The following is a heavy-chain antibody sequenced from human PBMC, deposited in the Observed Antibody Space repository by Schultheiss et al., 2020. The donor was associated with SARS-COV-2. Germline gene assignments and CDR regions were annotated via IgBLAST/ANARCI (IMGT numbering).Heavy chain of an antibody. CDR2: IYYSGST. CDR1: GGSISSGGYY. J-gene: IGHJ3*02. V-gene: IGHV4-31*01. CDR3: ARAPRINMITFGGVIVKGDAFDI. Sequence: SETLSLTCTVSGGSISSGGYYWSWIRQHPGKGLEWIGYIYYSGSTYYNPSLKSLVTISVDTSKNQFSLKLSSVTAADTAVYYCARAPRINMITFGGVIVKGDAFDIWGQGTMVTVSS. D-gene: IGHD3-16*02.